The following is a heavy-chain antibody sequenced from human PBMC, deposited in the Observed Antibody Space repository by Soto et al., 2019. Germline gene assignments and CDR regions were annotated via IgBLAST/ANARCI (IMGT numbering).Heavy chain of an antibody. CDR1: AYTFTIYG. J-gene: IGHJ4*02. V-gene: IGHV1-18*01. D-gene: IGHD6-25*01. Sequence: QVQLVQSGGEVKKPGASVKVSCKASAYTFTIYGITWVRQAPGQGPEWMGWIRTSNGDTNYAQNFQGRVTMTTDTSTNTVLMDLRSLRSDDTAVYYCATALGTSGWFDYWGQGTLLTVSS. CDR3: ATALGTSGWFDY. CDR2: IRTSNGDT.